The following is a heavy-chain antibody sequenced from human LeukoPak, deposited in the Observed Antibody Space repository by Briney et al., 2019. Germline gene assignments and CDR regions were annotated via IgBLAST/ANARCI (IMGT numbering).Heavy chain of an antibody. D-gene: IGHD6-13*01. CDR2: IIPIFGTA. V-gene: IGHV1-69*13. CDR3: ARDKAAAGTGFDY. J-gene: IGHJ4*02. Sequence: SVKVSCKASGGTFSSYAISWVRQTPGQGLEWMGGIIPIFGTANYAQKFQGRVTITADESTSTAYMEQSSLRSEDTAAYYCARDKAAAGTGFDYWGQGTLVTVSS. CDR1: GGTFSSYA.